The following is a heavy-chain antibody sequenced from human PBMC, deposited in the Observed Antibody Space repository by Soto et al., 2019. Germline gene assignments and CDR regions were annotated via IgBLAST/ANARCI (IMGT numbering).Heavy chain of an antibody. J-gene: IGHJ4*02. CDR2: IYYGEST. Sequence: QVLVQESGPGLVKPSQTLTFSCTVSGGSVDSGNHYWNWIRQPPGKGLEWIGYIYYGESTYYNPSLKSRATISVDTSQSRFSLRLTSVTAADTAVYYCARDMGSAMTTRIFDHWGQGTLVTVSS. D-gene: IGHD4-17*01. CDR3: ARDMGSAMTTRIFDH. V-gene: IGHV4-30-4*01. CDR1: GGSVDSGNHY.